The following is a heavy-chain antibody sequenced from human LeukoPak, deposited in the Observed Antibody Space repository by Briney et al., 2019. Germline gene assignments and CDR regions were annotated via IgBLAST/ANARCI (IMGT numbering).Heavy chain of an antibody. CDR3: ARVTLYDFRSGYDNWFDP. V-gene: IGHV1-69*01. Sequence: SVKVSCKASGGTFSSYAISWVRQAPGQGLEWMGGIIPIFGTANYAQKFQGRVTITADESTSTAYMELSSLRSEDTAVYYRARVTLYDFRSGYDNWFDPWGQGTLVTVSS. CDR2: IIPIFGTA. D-gene: IGHD3-3*01. J-gene: IGHJ5*02. CDR1: GGTFSSYA.